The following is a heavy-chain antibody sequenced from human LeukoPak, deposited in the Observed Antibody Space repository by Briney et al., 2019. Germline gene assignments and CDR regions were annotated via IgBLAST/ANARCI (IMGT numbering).Heavy chain of an antibody. CDR1: GGSISSGSYY. D-gene: IGHD6-19*01. CDR3: ARGPDEQWLVPFDY. V-gene: IGHV4-61*02. CDR2: IYTSGST. Sequence: SETLSLTCTVSGGSISSGSYYWSWIRQPAGKGLEWIGRIYTSGSTNYNPSLKSRVTISVDTSKNQFSLKLSSVTAADTAVYYCARGPDEQWLVPFDYWGQGTLVTLSS. J-gene: IGHJ4*02.